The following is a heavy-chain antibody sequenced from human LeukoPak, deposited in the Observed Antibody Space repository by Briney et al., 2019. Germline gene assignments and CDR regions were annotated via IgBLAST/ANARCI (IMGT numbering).Heavy chain of an antibody. CDR2: ISYDGNDQ. J-gene: IGHJ4*02. D-gene: IGHD4-23*01. CDR1: GFSFSAYA. Sequence: GRSLRLSCAASGFSFSAYAIHWVRQAPGKGLEWVAVISYDGNDQYYTDSVKGRFTISRDNSNHTVHLQMDSLRGEDTAFYYCARSEYGGYYDMFDFWGQGTLVIVSS. CDR3: ARSEYGGYYDMFDF. V-gene: IGHV3-30*04.